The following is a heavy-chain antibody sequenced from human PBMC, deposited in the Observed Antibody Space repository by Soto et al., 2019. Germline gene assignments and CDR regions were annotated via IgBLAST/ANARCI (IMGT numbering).Heavy chain of an antibody. V-gene: IGHV3-23*01. CDR2: ISGGGEST. CDR3: AKSRVSMVRGLIIIPDD. CDR1: GFSFSGYA. J-gene: IGHJ4*01. Sequence: EEQLLQSGGGLVQPGGSLTLSCAASGFSFSGYAMSWVRQGPGKGLEGVSGISGGGESTYYTESVRGRFIISRDDFEKTLYLQMNSLRAEDTAVYYCAKSRVSMVRGLIIIPDDWGHGNLVTVSS. D-gene: IGHD3-10*01.